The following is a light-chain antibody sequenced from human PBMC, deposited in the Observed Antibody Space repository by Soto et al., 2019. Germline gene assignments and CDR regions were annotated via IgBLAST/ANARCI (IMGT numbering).Light chain of an antibody. Sequence: DIQMTQSPSTLSASVGDRVTITCRASQSISNWLAWYQQKPGEAPXLLIYKASTLESGVPSRCSGSGYGTEFALTISSLQPEDFATYYCQQSYSTLTFGQGTRLEIK. CDR3: QQSYSTLT. CDR2: KAS. V-gene: IGKV1-5*03. J-gene: IGKJ5*01. CDR1: QSISNW.